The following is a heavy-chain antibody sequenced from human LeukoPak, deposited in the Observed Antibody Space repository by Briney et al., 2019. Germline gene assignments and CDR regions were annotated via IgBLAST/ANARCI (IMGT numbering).Heavy chain of an antibody. D-gene: IGHD5-12*01. CDR2: IGSFGTTI. CDR3: AKVATEAFYFDF. J-gene: IGHJ4*02. V-gene: IGHV3-48*03. Sequence: GGSLRLFCAASGFTYCSYEMNWVRQAPGKGLEGVSYIGSFGTTIYYAGSVKGRFTISRDNAKSSLYLQMSSLRAEDTAVYYCAKVATEAFYFDFWGQGTLVTVSS. CDR1: GFTYCSYE.